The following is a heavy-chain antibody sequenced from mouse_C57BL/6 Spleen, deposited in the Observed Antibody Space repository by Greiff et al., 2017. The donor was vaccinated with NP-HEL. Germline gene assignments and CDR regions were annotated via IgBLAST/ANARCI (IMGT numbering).Heavy chain of an antibody. CDR3: ARTYPYIED. V-gene: IGHV1-82*01. D-gene: IGHD5-1*01. J-gene: IGHJ1*03. CDR2: IYPGDGDT. Sequence: VQLQQSGPELVKPGASVKISCKASGYAFSSSWMNWVKQRPGKGLEWIGRIYPGDGDTNYNGKFKGKATLTADKTSSTAYMQHSSLTSEDAAVYFCARTYPYIEDWGTGTTVTVSS. CDR1: GYAFSSSW.